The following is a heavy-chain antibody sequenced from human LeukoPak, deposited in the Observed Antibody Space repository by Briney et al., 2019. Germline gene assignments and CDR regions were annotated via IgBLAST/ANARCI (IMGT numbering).Heavy chain of an antibody. Sequence: GGSLRLSCAASGFSVSNNYMSWVRQAPGKGLEWVSVIYSGGSTFYADSVKGRFTISRDNSKNTLYLQMNSLRAEDTAVYYCASDSYSPEYFQHWGQGTLVTVSS. CDR2: IYSGGST. CDR1: GFSVSNNY. J-gene: IGHJ1*01. CDR3: ASDSYSPEYFQH. D-gene: IGHD2-15*01. V-gene: IGHV3-66*01.